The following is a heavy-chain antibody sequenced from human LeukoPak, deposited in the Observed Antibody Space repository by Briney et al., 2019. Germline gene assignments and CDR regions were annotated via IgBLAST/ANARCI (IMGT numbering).Heavy chain of an antibody. CDR3: AASIAARPGYYYGMDV. CDR1: GDSINSLDL. CDR2: MYLSGTT. J-gene: IGHJ6*02. Sequence: SGTLSLTCTVSGDSINSLDLWSWVRQPPGKGLEWIGEMYLSGTTHSNPSVKSRVTISLDKSKNQFFLNLSSVTAADTAVYYCAASIAARPGYYYGMDVWGQGTTVTVSS. V-gene: IGHV4-4*02. D-gene: IGHD6-6*01.